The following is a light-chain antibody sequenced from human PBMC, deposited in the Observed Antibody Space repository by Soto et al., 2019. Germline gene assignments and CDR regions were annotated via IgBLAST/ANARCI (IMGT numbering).Light chain of an antibody. CDR2: GAF. CDR1: QSVSSN. CDR3: QQYNDWPLT. V-gene: IGKV3-15*01. Sequence: EMIMKQSPVTLSVSPGERATLSCRASQSVSSNLAWYQQKPGQAPSLLIYGAFTRATGIPARFSGTGSGTEFTLTISSLQSEDFALYYCQQYNDWPLTFGQGSEVDIK. J-gene: IGKJ1*01.